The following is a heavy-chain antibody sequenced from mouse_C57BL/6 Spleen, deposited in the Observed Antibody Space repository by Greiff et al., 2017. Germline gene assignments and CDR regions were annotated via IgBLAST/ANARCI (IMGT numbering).Heavy chain of an antibody. V-gene: IGHV1-15*01. CDR2: IDPETGGT. J-gene: IGHJ4*01. Sequence: QVQLKQSGAELVRPGASVTLSCKASGYTFTDYEMHWVKQTPVHGLEWIGAIDPETGGTAYNQKFKGKAILTADKSSSTAYMELRSLTSEDSAVYYCTRPVLKYYAMDYWGQGTSVTVSS. CDR1: GYTFTDYE. CDR3: TRPVLKYYAMDY.